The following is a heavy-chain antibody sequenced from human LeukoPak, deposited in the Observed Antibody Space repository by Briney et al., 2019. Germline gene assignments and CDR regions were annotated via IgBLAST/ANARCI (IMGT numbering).Heavy chain of an antibody. CDR1: GFTFSNYW. D-gene: IGHD3-22*01. J-gene: IGHJ3*02. CDR3: AKRGDSSGYFTGNDAFDI. CDR2: IRYDGSNK. Sequence: PGGSLRLSCAASGFTFSNYWMTWVRQAPGKGLEWVAFIRYDGSNKYYADSVKGRFTISRDNSKNTLYLQMNSLRAEDTAVYYCAKRGDSSGYFTGNDAFDIWGQGTMVTVSS. V-gene: IGHV3-30*02.